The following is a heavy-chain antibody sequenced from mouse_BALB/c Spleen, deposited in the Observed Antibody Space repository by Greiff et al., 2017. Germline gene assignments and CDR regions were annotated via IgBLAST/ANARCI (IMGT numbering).Heavy chain of an antibody. V-gene: IGHV1S22*01. D-gene: IGHD2-10*02. CDR1: GYTFTSYW. CDR2: IYPGSGST. J-gene: IGHJ4*01. Sequence: LQQPGSELVRPGASVKLSCKASGYTFTSYWMHWVKQRPGQGLEWIGNIYPGSGSTNYDEKFKSKATLTVDTSSSTAYMQLSSLTSEDSAVCYCTRYGNTGYYAMDYWGQGTSVTVSS. CDR3: TRYGNTGYYAMDY.